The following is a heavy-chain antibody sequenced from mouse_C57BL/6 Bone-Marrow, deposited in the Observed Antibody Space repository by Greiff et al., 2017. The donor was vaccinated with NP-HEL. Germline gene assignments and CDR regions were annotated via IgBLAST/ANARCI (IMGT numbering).Heavy chain of an antibody. J-gene: IGHJ3*01. D-gene: IGHD2-4*01. V-gene: IGHV1-81*01. CDR1: GYTFTSYG. CDR2: IYPRSGNT. CDR3: ARLRDYDGPWFAY. Sequence: QVQLKQSGAELARPGASVKLSCKASGYTFTSYGISWEKQRTGQGLEWIGEIYPRSGNTYYNEKFKGKATLTADKSSSTAYMELRSLTSEDSAVYFCARLRDYDGPWFAYWGQGTLVTVSA.